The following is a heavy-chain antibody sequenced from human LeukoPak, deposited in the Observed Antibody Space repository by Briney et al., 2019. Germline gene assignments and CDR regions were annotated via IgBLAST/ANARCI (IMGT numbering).Heavy chain of an antibody. CDR2: TYYRSKWYN. Sequence: SQTLSLTCAISGDSVSSNSPAWSWIRQSPSRGLEWLGRTYYRSKWYNDYAVSVKSRIIINPDTSKNQFSLQLNSVTPEDTAVYYRAKLGDSSTWGQGTLVTVSS. CDR3: AKLGDSST. D-gene: IGHD6-19*01. J-gene: IGHJ5*02. V-gene: IGHV6-1*01. CDR1: GDSVSSNSPA.